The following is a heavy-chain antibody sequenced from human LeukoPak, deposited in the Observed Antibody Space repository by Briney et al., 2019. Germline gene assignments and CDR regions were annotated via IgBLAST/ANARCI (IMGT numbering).Heavy chain of an antibody. D-gene: IGHD3-16*01. CDR3: AKGGSIQAYGMDV. CDR2: ISYDGSNK. Sequence: GGSLRLSCAASGFTFSSYGMHWVRQAPGKGLEWVAVISYDGSNKYYADSVKGRFTISRDNSKNTLYLQMNSLRAEDTAVYYCAKGGSIQAYGMDVWGQGTTVTVSS. CDR1: GFTFSSYG. V-gene: IGHV3-30*18. J-gene: IGHJ6*02.